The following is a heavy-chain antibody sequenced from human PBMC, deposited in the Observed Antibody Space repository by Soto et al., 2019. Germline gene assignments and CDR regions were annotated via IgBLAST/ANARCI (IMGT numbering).Heavy chain of an antibody. J-gene: IGHJ4*02. D-gene: IGHD3-22*01. CDR1: GGSISSGGYY. CDR3: ARDQAAGEGSGYYYARIFDY. Sequence: SETLSLTCTVSGGSISSGGYYWSWIRQHPGKGLEWIGYIYYSGSTYYNPSLKSRVTISVDTSKNQFSLKLGSVTAADTAVYYCARDQAAGEGSGYYYARIFDYWGQGTLVTVSS. V-gene: IGHV4-31*03. CDR2: IYYSGST.